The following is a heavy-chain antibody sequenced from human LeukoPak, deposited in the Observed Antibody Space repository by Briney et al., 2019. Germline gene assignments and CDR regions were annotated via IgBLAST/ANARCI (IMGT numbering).Heavy chain of an antibody. CDR2: INPNSGGT. J-gene: IGHJ4*02. D-gene: IGHD4-11*01. CDR3: ARDAIVRDYSNSDY. Sequence: ASVKVSCKASGYTFTGYYIHWVRQAPGQGLEWMGWINPNSGGTNYAQKFQGRVTMTRDTSISTAYMELSRLTSDDTAVYYCARDAIVRDYSNSDYWGQGTLSPPPQ. V-gene: IGHV1-2*02. CDR1: GYTFTGYY.